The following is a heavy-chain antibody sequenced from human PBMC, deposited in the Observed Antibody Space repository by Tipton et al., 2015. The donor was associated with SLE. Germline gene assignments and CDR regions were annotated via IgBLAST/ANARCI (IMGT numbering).Heavy chain of an antibody. CDR2: ISGGGSST. J-gene: IGHJ2*01. CDR3: AKDRDSGAKTEGDWFFDL. D-gene: IGHD4/OR15-4a*01. Sequence: SLRLSCEASGFAFNTYVMSWVRQAPGKGLEWVSAISGGGSSTYSADSVRGRFAISRDNSKNTVYLQVHSLRVEDTALYHCAKDRDSGAKTEGDWFFDLWGRGTLVTVSS. V-gene: IGHV3-23*01. CDR1: GFAFNTYV.